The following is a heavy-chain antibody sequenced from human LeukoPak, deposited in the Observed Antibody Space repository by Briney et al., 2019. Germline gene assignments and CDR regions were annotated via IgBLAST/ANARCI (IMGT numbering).Heavy chain of an antibody. CDR3: AQQLGYCSDGSCYFTY. CDR2: VWYDGSNK. J-gene: IGHJ4*02. Sequence: GRSLRLSCAASGFTFSNYGMHWVRQAPGKGLEWVAVVWYDGSNKYYGDSVKGRFTISRDNSKNTLYLQMNSLRAEDTAVYYCAQQLGYCSDGSCYFTYWGQGTLVTVSS. CDR1: GFTFSNYG. D-gene: IGHD2-15*01. V-gene: IGHV3-33*06.